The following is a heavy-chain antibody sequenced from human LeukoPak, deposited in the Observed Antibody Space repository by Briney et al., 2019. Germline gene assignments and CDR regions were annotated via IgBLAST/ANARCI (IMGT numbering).Heavy chain of an antibody. Sequence: PGGSLRLSCAASGFTFSSYAMSWVRQAPGKGLEWVSAISGSGGSTYSAGSVKGRFTISRDNSKNSLYLQMNSLRAEDTAVYYCAKSPQVVGARLVYYYYMDVWGKGTTVTISS. D-gene: IGHD1-26*01. V-gene: IGHV3-23*01. CDR1: GFTFSSYA. CDR2: ISGSGGST. CDR3: AKSPQVVGARLVYYYYMDV. J-gene: IGHJ6*03.